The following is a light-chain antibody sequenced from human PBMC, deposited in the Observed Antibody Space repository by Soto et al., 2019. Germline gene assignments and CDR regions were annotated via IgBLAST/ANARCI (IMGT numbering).Light chain of an antibody. Sequence: DIQMTQSPSSVSASVGDRVTITCRASQDITYWLAWYQQTPGKVPKVLIYDASSLQGGVPSRFSGSGSGTDFTLTISSLQPEDSATYYCQQAHSFPLTFGGGPKVEIK. J-gene: IGKJ4*01. CDR3: QQAHSFPLT. V-gene: IGKV1D-12*01. CDR1: QDITYW. CDR2: DAS.